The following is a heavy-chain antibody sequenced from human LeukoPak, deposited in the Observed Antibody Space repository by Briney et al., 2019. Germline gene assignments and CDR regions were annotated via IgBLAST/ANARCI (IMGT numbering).Heavy chain of an antibody. D-gene: IGHD5-24*01. CDR1: GGSIRSADYY. J-gene: IGHJ4*02. Sequence: SETLSLTCTVSGGSIRSADYYWSWIRQPPGKGLEWIGYIYYSGSTYSSPSLKSRVTISVDMSTNQFSLRLTSVTAADTAVYFCARVHRDGYSYLYHYFDYWGQGTLVTVSA. V-gene: IGHV4-30-4*01. CDR2: IYYSGST. CDR3: ARVHRDGYSYLYHYFDY.